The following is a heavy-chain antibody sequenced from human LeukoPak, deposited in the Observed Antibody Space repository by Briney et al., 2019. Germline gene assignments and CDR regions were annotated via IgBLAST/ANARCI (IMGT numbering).Heavy chain of an antibody. CDR2: TYYRSKWYN. CDR3: ARGRYSSSWSEPSYYYYMDV. CDR1: GDSVSSNSAA. D-gene: IGHD6-13*01. V-gene: IGHV6-1*01. J-gene: IGHJ6*03. Sequence: SQTLSLTCAISGDSVSSNSAAWNWIRQSPSRGLEWLGRTYYRSKWYNDYAVSVKSRITINPDTSKNQFSLQLNSVTPEDTAVYYCARGRYSSSWSEPSYYYYMDVWGKGTTVTVSS.